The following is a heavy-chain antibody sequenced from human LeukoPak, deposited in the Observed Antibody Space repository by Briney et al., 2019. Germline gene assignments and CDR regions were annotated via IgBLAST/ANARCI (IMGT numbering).Heavy chain of an antibody. CDR1: GFTFSSYA. Sequence: GGSLRLSCAASGFTFSSYAMNWVRQAPGKGLEWVSYISSSGSTIYYADSVKGRFTISRDNAKNSLYLQMNSLRAEDTAVYYCARVERNCSGGSCYQLFDYWGQGTLVTVSS. V-gene: IGHV3-48*03. D-gene: IGHD2-15*01. CDR3: ARVERNCSGGSCYQLFDY. CDR2: ISSSGSTI. J-gene: IGHJ4*02.